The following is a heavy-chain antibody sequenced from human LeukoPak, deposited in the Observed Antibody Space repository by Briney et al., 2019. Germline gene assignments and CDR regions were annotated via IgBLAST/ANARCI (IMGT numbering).Heavy chain of an antibody. Sequence: TGGSLRLSCAASGFTFSSYAMSWVRQAPGKGLEWVSAISGSGGSTYYADSVKGRFTISRDNSKNTLYLQMNSLRAEDTAVYYCANPPTKNSSPVLGWFDYWGQGTLVTVSS. CDR3: ANPPTKNSSPVLGWFDY. J-gene: IGHJ4*02. CDR2: ISGSGGST. D-gene: IGHD6-13*01. CDR1: GFTFSSYA. V-gene: IGHV3-23*01.